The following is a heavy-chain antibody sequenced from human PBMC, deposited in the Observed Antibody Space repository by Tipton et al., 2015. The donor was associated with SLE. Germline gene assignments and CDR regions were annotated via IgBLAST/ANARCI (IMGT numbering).Heavy chain of an antibody. D-gene: IGHD3-10*01. CDR3: ARQNNCGSGSCPMGF. CDR2: ISYSGSS. V-gene: IGHV4-39*07. Sequence: TLSLTCTVSGGSISSSFNYWGWIRQPPGKGLEWIGGISYSGSSYYNPSLKGRGTMSLDTSKNQFSLKLSSVTAADTAVYYCARQNNCGSGSCPMGFWGQGTLVTVSS. J-gene: IGHJ4*02. CDR1: GGSISSSFNY.